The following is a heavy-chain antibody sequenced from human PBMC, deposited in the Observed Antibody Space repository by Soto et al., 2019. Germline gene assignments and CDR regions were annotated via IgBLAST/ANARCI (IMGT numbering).Heavy chain of an antibody. D-gene: IGHD4-17*01. CDR2: INAGNGNT. V-gene: IGHV1-3*01. J-gene: IGHJ6*03. CDR3: ARDSGDYYYYYMDV. Sequence: QVQLVQSGAVVKKPGASVKVSCKVSGYTFTSHSIHWVRQAPGQRLEWMGWINAGNGNTKYSQKFEGRVTFSRDTSASTAYMDLSSLRSEDTALYYCARDSGDYYYYYMDVWGKGTTVTVSS. CDR1: GYTFTSHS.